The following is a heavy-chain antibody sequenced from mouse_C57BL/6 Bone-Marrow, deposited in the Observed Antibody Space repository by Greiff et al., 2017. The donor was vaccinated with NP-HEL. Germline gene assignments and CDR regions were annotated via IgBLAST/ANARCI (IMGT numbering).Heavy chain of an antibody. CDR1: GFSLTSYG. D-gene: IGHD1-1*01. V-gene: IGHV2-2*01. CDR3: ATYGRRAWFAY. J-gene: IGHJ3*01. Sequence: QVQLKESGPGLVQPSQSLSITCTVSGFSLTSYGVHWVRQSPGKGLEWLGVIWSGGGTAYNAAFISRMSISKDNSKSQVFFKMNSLQADDTAIYYCATYGRRAWFAYWGQGTLVTVSA. CDR2: IWSGGGT.